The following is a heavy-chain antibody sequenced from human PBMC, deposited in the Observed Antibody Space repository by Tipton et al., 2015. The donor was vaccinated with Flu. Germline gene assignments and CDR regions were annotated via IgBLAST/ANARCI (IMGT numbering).Heavy chain of an antibody. CDR3: ARAEDTAMAYFDY. CDR2: IYYSGST. V-gene: IGHV4-59*08. CDR1: GGSISSYY. J-gene: IGHJ4*02. Sequence: TLSLTCTVSGGSISSYYWSWIRQPPGKGLEWIGYIYYSGSTNYTPSLKSRVTISVDTSKNQFSLKLSSVTAADTAVYYCARAEDTAMAYFDYWGQGTLVTVSS. D-gene: IGHD5-18*01.